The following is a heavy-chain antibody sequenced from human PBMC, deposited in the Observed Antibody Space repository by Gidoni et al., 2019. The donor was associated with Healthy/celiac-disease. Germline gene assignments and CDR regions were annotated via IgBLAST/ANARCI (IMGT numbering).Heavy chain of an antibody. CDR1: GFTFSSYA. V-gene: IGHV3-23*01. CDR3: AKPRMSQYSSGWYEIFVFDY. J-gene: IGHJ4*02. CDR2: ISGSGGST. Sequence: EVQLLESGGGLVQPGGSLRLSCAASGFTFSSYAMSWVRQAPGKGLEWVSAISGSGGSTYYADSVKGRFTISRDNSKNTLYLQMNSLRAEDTAVYYCAKPRMSQYSSGWYEIFVFDYWGQGTLVTVSS. D-gene: IGHD6-19*01.